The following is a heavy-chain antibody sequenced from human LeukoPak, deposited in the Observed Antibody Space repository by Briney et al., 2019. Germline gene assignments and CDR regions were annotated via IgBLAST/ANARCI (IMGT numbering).Heavy chain of an antibody. Sequence: PGGSLRLSCAASGFTFSSYGMHWVRQSPGKGLEWVAFIRYDGSNKYYADSVKGRFTISRDNSKNTLYLQMNSLRAEDTAVYYCAKATYSGSYYFVYWGQGTLVTVSS. J-gene: IGHJ4*02. CDR2: IRYDGSNK. CDR1: GFTFSSYG. V-gene: IGHV3-30*02. D-gene: IGHD1-26*01. CDR3: AKATYSGSYYFVY.